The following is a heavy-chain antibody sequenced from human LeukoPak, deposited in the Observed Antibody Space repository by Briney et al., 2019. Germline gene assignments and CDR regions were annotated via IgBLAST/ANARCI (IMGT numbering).Heavy chain of an antibody. CDR1: GFTFSDYA. CDR2: KSYDGSDK. D-gene: IGHD3-22*01. Sequence: GGSLRLSCAASGFTFSDYAMHWVRQAPGKGLEWVALKSYDGSDKYYADSVKGRFTISRDNSKNTLYLQMNSLRTEDTTVYYCVRGRYYYDSSGYLDYWGQGTLVTVSS. CDR3: VRGRYYYDSSGYLDY. J-gene: IGHJ4*02. V-gene: IGHV3-30-3*01.